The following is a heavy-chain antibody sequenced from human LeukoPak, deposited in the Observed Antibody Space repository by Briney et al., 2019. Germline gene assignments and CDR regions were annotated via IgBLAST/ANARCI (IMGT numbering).Heavy chain of an antibody. CDR2: ISYDGSNK. CDR3: ARGDYGFDY. CDR1: GFTFSSYA. D-gene: IGHD4-17*01. V-gene: IGHV3-30*09. Sequence: GGSLRLSCAASGFTFSSYAMHWVRQAPGKGLEWVAVISYDGSNKYYADSVKGRFAISRDNSKNTLYLQMNSLRAEDTAVYYCARGDYGFDYWGQGTLVTVSS. J-gene: IGHJ4*02.